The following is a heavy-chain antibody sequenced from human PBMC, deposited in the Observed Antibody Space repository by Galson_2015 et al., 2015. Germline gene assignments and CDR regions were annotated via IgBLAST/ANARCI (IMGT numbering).Heavy chain of an antibody. D-gene: IGHD3-10*01. Sequence: SVKVSCKASGYTFTSYTMHWVRQAPGQRLEWMGWINAGNGNTKYSQKFQGRVTITRDTSASTAYMELSSLRSEDTAVYYCARDTDEMSLRGAAYGWGFDYWGQGTLVTVSS. J-gene: IGHJ4*02. CDR3: ARDTDEMSLRGAAYGWGFDY. CDR1: GYTFTSYT. V-gene: IGHV1-3*01. CDR2: INAGNGNT.